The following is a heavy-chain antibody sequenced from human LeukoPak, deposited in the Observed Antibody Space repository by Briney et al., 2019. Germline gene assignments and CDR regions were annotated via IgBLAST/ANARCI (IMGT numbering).Heavy chain of an antibody. CDR3: ARRSDSGSYWYFDY. CDR2: IYYSGST. V-gene: IGHV4-59*08. Sequence: SETLSLTCTVSGGSISSYYWSWIRQPPGKGLEWIGYIYYSGSTNYNPPLKSRATISVDTSKNQFSLKLSSVTAADTAVYYCARRSDSGSYWYFDYWGQGTLVTVSS. D-gene: IGHD1-26*01. J-gene: IGHJ4*02. CDR1: GGSISSYY.